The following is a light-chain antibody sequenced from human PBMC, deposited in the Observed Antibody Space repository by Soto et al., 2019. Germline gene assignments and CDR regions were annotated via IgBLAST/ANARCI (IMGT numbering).Light chain of an antibody. CDR2: DNN. V-gene: IGLV1-51*01. CDR3: GTWDSSLSAVV. Sequence: QSVLTQPPSVSAAPRQKVTISCSGSSSNIEDNYVSWFQQLPGTAPKLLIYDNNKRPSGIPDRFSGSKSGTSATLGITGLQTGDEADYYCGTWDSSLSAVVFGGGTKLTFL. J-gene: IGLJ2*01. CDR1: SSNIEDNY.